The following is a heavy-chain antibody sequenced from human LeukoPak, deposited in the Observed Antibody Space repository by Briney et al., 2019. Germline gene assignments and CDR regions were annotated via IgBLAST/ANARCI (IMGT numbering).Heavy chain of an antibody. V-gene: IGHV3-53*01. J-gene: IGHJ4*02. CDR1: GFTVSNNY. CDR3: ARDLVGATVPD. D-gene: IGHD1-26*01. CDR2: IHIGGDT. Sequence: GSLRLSCAASGFTVSNNYMTWVRQAPGKGLGWVSVIHIGGDTYYADSVKGRFTISRDNSKNTLYLQMNSLRVEDTAVYYCARDLVGATVPDWGQGTLVTVSS.